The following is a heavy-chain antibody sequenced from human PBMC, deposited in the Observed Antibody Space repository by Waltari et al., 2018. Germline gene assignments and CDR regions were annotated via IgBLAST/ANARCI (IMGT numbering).Heavy chain of an antibody. CDR3: ARDLLTMVQGVRAWFDP. CDR2: INPSGGST. D-gene: IGHD3-10*01. Sequence: QVQLVQSGAEVKKPGASVTVSCKASGYTFTSYYMHWVRQAPGQGLEWMGIINPSGGSTSYAQKFQGRVTMTRDTSTSTVYMGLSSLRSEDTAVYYCARDLLTMVQGVRAWFDPWGQGTLVTVSS. V-gene: IGHV1-46*01. J-gene: IGHJ5*02. CDR1: GYTFTSYY.